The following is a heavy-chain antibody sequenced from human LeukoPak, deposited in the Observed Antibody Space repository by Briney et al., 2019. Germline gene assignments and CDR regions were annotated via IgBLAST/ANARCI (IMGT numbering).Heavy chain of an antibody. V-gene: IGHV1-69*13. Sequence: SVKVSCKASGGTFSSYAISWVRQAPGQGLEWMGGIIPIFGTANYAQKFQGRVTITADESTSTAYMELSSLRSEDTAVYYCARDIPTNTDTAMGPSEYNWFDPWGQGTLVTVSS. CDR1: GGTFSSYA. J-gene: IGHJ5*02. CDR2: IIPIFGTA. D-gene: IGHD5-18*01. CDR3: ARDIPTNTDTAMGPSEYNWFDP.